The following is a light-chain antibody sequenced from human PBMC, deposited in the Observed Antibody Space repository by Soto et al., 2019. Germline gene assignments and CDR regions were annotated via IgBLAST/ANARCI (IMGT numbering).Light chain of an antibody. CDR1: QSISSW. Sequence: DIQMTQSPSTLSASVGDRVTITCRASQSISSWLAWYQQKPGKAPKLLIYDASSLESGVPSRFSGSGSGTEFTLTISSLRPDDFATYDCQQYNSYSYTFGQGTKLGIK. J-gene: IGKJ2*01. CDR2: DAS. CDR3: QQYNSYSYT. V-gene: IGKV1-5*01.